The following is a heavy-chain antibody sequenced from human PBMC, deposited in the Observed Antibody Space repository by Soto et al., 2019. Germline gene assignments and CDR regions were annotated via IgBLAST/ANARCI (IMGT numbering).Heavy chain of an antibody. Sequence: SETLSLTCAVSGGSISSGGYSWSWIRQPPGKGLEWIGYMYHSGSTYYNPSLKSRVTISIDRSKNQFSLKLSSVTAADTAVYYCARGGYYYDSSGYYRPFDYWGQGTLVTVSS. V-gene: IGHV4-30-2*01. D-gene: IGHD3-22*01. CDR2: MYHSGST. J-gene: IGHJ4*02. CDR3: ARGGYYYDSSGYYRPFDY. CDR1: GGSISSGGYS.